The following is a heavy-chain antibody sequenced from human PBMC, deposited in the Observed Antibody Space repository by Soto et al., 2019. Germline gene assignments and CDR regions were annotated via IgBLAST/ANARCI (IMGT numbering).Heavy chain of an antibody. CDR1: GFTFSSYG. CDR3: ARDRVATIPSTNWFDP. Sequence: GGSLRLSCAASGFTFSSYGMHWVRQAPGKGLEWVAVIWYDGSNKYYADSVKGRFTISRDNSKNTLYLQMNSLRAEDTAVYYCARDRVATIPSTNWFDPWGQGTLVTVSS. CDR2: IWYDGSNK. J-gene: IGHJ5*02. D-gene: IGHD5-12*01. V-gene: IGHV3-33*01.